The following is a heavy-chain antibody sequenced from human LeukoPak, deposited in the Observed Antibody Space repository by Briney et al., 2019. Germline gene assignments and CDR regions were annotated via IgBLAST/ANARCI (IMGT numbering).Heavy chain of an antibody. J-gene: IGHJ3*02. D-gene: IGHD5-18*01. CDR2: IYYSGRT. Sequence: SETLSLTCTVSGGSISSSTHYWGWIRQPPGKGLEWIGSIYYSGRTYYNPSLKSRVTISVDTSKNQFSLRLGSVTAADTAVYYCARPDQRGYSYGYSAFDIWGQGTMVTVSS. CDR3: ARPDQRGYSYGYSAFDI. V-gene: IGHV4-39*01. CDR1: GGSISSSTHY.